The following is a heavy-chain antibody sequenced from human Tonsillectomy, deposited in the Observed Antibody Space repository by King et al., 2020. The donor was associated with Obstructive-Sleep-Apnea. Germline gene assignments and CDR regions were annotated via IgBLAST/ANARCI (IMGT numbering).Heavy chain of an antibody. CDR2: IDPNSGGT. CDR3: ASPPYSRNYYEYFDY. D-gene: IGHD1-26*01. Sequence: QLVQSGAEVKKPGASVKVSCKPSGYTFTGYYIHWVRQAPGQGLEWMGWIDPNSGGTNYAQKFQGRVTMTRDTSISTVYMELSRLRSDDTAVYYFASPPYSRNYYEYFDYWGQGTLVTVSS. V-gene: IGHV1-2*02. CDR1: GYTFTGYY. J-gene: IGHJ4*02.